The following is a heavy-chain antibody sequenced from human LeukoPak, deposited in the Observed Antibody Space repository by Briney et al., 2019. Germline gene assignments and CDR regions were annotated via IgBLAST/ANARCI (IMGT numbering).Heavy chain of an antibody. V-gene: IGHV3-7*01. CDR2: IKQDGSEK. CDR1: GFTFTSYW. J-gene: IGHJ4*02. CDR3: ARRRYYYDSSGYYYQTYYFDY. Sequence: GGSLRLSCAASGFTFTSYWMSWVRQAPGKGLEWVANIKQDGSEKYYVGSVKGRFSISRDNAKNSLYLQMNSLRAEDTAVYYCARRRYYYDSSGYYYQTYYFDYWGQGTLVTVSS. D-gene: IGHD3-22*01.